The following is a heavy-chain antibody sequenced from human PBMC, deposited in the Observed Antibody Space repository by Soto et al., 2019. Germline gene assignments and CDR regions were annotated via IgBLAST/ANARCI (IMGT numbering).Heavy chain of an antibody. V-gene: IGHV3-23*01. D-gene: IGHD3-10*02. CDR1: GFNFNTYA. J-gene: IGHJ3*01. CDR3: AKGKSSNYVSHAFDV. CDR2: ISGGGGSI. Sequence: GGSLRLSCAASGFNFNTYAMSWVRQAPGKGLEWVSGISGGGGSIHYVDSVKGRFTISRDNSKNTLYLQMNSLRGEDTAVYYCAKGKSSNYVSHAFDVWGQGAMVTVSS.